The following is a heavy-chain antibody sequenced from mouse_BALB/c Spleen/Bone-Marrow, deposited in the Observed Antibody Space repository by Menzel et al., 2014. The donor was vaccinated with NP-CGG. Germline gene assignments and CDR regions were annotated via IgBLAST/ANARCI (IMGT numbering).Heavy chain of an antibody. V-gene: IGHV1-15*01. CDR3: TSRTPYYDSRYYYTMDY. D-gene: IGHD2-4*01. CDR2: IDPETGGT. Sequence: VQLVESGAELVRPGASVTLSCKASGYTFTDYEMHWVKQTPVHGLEWIGAIDPETGGTADNQKFRGKATLTADKSSSTAYMELRSLTSEDSAVYYCTSRTPYYDSRYYYTMDYWGRGTSVTVSS. CDR1: GYTFTDYE. J-gene: IGHJ4*01.